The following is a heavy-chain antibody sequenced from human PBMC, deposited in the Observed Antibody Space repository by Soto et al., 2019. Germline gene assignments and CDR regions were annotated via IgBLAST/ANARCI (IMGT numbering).Heavy chain of an antibody. CDR2: INPNSGGT. CDR1: GYTFTGYY. Sequence: ASVKVSCKASGYTFTGYYMHWVRQAPGQGLEWMGWINPNSGGTNYAQKFQGRVTMTRDTSISTAYMELSRLGYDDTAVYYCATEPRGSYYLDYWGQGTLVTVSS. V-gene: IGHV1-2*02. CDR3: ATEPRGSYYLDY. J-gene: IGHJ4*02. D-gene: IGHD1-26*01.